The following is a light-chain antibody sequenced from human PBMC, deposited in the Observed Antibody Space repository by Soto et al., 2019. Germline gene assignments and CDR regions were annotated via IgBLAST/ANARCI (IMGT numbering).Light chain of an antibody. CDR3: QQYNNWPPYT. V-gene: IGKV3-15*01. J-gene: IGKJ2*01. CDR1: QSISTN. Sequence: ERVMTQSPVTLSVSPGERATLSCRASQSISTNLAWYQQKPGQAPRLLIYGASTRATGIPARFSGSGSGTEFTLTISSLQSEDFAVYYCQQYNNWPPYTFGQGTKLEI. CDR2: GAS.